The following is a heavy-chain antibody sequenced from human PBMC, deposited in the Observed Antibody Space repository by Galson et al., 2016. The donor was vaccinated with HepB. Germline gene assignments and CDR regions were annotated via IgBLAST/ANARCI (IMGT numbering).Heavy chain of an antibody. D-gene: IGHD1-26*01. J-gene: IGHJ4*02. CDR2: IIPIFGTT. Sequence: SVKVSCKASGGTFREFAISWVRQAPGQGLEWMGGIIPIFGTTDYAQKFQGRLTITADESTSTAYMELNSLTSEDTAVYYCAGPTYSGSYVWGQGTRVTVSS. CDR1: GGTFREFA. V-gene: IGHV1-69*13. CDR3: AGPTYSGSYV.